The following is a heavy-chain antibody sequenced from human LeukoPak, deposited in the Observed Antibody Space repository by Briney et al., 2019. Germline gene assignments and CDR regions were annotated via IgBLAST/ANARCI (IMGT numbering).Heavy chain of an antibody. J-gene: IGHJ4*02. V-gene: IGHV3-30-3*01. CDR3: AREFSDCTNGVCYAYFDY. D-gene: IGHD2-8*01. Sequence: GRSLRLSCAASGFTFSSYAMHWVRQAPGKGLEWVAVISYDGSNKYYADSVKGRFTISRDNSKNTLYLQVNSLRAEDTAVYYCAREFSDCTNGVCYAYFDYWGQGTLVTVSS. CDR2: ISYDGSNK. CDR1: GFTFSSYA.